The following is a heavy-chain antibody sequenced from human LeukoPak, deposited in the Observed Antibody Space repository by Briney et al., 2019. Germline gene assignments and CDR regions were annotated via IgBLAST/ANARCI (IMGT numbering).Heavy chain of an antibody. V-gene: IGHV1-18*01. CDR2: ISAYNGNT. Sequence: AAVKVSCQASGYTFTSYGISWLRQAPGQGLEWMGWISAYNGNTNYAQKLQGRVTMTTETSTSPAYIERRSLRSDDTAVYYCARVQRGPGSYYPYWGQGTLVTVSS. CDR3: ARVQRGPGSYYPY. CDR1: GYTFTSYG. D-gene: IGHD3-10*01. J-gene: IGHJ4*02.